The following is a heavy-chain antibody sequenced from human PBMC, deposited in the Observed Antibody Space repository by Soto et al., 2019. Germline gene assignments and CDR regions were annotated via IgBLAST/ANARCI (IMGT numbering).Heavy chain of an antibody. Sequence: GGSLRLSCAASGFTVSSNYMSWVRQAPGKGLEWVSVIYSGGSTYYADSVKGRFTISRHNSKNTLYLQMNSLRAEDTAVYYCARSRGYSYGNTELGYYYYMDVWGKGTTVTVSS. CDR1: GFTVSSNY. J-gene: IGHJ6*03. CDR3: ARSRGYSYGNTELGYYYYMDV. V-gene: IGHV3-53*04. CDR2: IYSGGST. D-gene: IGHD5-18*01.